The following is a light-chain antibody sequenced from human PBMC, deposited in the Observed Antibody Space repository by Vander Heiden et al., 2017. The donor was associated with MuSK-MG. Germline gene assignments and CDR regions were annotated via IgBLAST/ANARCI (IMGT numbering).Light chain of an antibody. Sequence: EIVLTQSPGTLSLSPGDRPTLSCRASATTRCNSLAWYRQRPGQAPRLLIYGASFRGSASQERISGSGSGTDFTLTITRLEPEDFAVYYCQQYGSSPWTFGQGTEVEIK. CDR3: QQYGSSPWT. V-gene: IGKV3-20*01. CDR2: GAS. J-gene: IGKJ1*01. CDR1: ATTRCNS.